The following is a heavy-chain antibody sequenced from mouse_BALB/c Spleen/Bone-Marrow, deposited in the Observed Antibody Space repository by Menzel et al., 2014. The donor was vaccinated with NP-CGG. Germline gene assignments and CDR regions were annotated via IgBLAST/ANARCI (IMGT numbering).Heavy chain of an antibody. CDR3: ARGNGYHFDY. CDR1: GDSITSSY. CDR2: ISYSGNA. D-gene: IGHD1-2*01. V-gene: IGHV3-8*02. J-gene: IGHJ2*01. Sequence: EVKLLESGPSLAKPSQTLSLPCSVTGDSITSSYWNWIRKFPGNKLEYMGYISYSGNAYYNPSLKSRISLTRDTSKNXYYLQLNSVTTEDTATYFCARGNGYHFDYWGQGTTLTVSS.